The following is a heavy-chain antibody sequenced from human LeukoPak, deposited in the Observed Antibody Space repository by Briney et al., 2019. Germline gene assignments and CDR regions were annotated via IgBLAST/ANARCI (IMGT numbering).Heavy chain of an antibody. V-gene: IGHV4-61*02. CDR3: ARDSTSWYDILDY. D-gene: IGHD6-13*01. CDR1: GGSINSDTYY. J-gene: IGHJ4*02. CDR2: INARGST. Sequence: PSETLSLTCAVSGGSINSDTYYWSWLRQSAGKGLEWIGRINARGSTKYSPSLKSRLTISIDTSMNQFSLNLSSVTAADTAVYYCARDSTSWYDILDYWGQGTLVTVSS.